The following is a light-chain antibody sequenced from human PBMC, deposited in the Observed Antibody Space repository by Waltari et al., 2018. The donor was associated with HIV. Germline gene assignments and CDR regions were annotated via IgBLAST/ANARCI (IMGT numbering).Light chain of an antibody. Sequence: DIVMTQSPDSLAVSLGGRATINCKSSQKIFFSSTNKNYLSWFQQRPGQPPRLLIYWASTRESGVPERFTGSGSGTNFTLTISRLQADDVAVYFCQQYYSTPRTFGQGTKVELK. CDR1: QKIFFSSTNKNY. V-gene: IGKV4-1*01. CDR3: QQYYSTPRT. J-gene: IGKJ1*01. CDR2: WAS.